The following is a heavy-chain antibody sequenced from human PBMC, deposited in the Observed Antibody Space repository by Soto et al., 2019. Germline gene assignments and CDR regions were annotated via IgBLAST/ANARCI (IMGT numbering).Heavy chain of an antibody. V-gene: IGHV1-2*04. CDR2: INPNSGGT. J-gene: IGHJ3*02. CDR1: GYTFTGYY. CDR3: ARDASPAASDHTSHDAFDI. Sequence: ASVKVSCKASGYTFTGYYMHWVRQAPGQGLEWMGWINPNSGGTNYAQKFQGWVTMTRDTSISTAYMELSRLRSDDTAVYYCARDASPAASDHTSHDAFDIWGQGTMVTVSS. D-gene: IGHD2-2*01.